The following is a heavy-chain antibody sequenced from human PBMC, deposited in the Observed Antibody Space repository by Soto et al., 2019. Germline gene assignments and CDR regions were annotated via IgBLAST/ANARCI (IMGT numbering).Heavy chain of an antibody. J-gene: IGHJ6*02. Sequence: ASVKVSCKASGYTFTTYDISWVRQAPGQGLEWMGRISTYNGNTNHPQSLQGRLTMTTDTSTTTAYMELRSLRSDDTAVYYCARDPYHVLMVNAPNLYGMDVWGQGTTVTVSS. CDR1: GYTFTTYD. D-gene: IGHD2-8*01. CDR2: ISTYNGNT. CDR3: ARDPYHVLMVNAPNLYGMDV. V-gene: IGHV1-18*01.